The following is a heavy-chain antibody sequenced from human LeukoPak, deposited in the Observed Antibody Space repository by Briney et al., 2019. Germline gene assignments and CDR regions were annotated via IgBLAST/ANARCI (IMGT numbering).Heavy chain of an antibody. D-gene: IGHD3-3*01. CDR2: IKSKTDGGTT. CDR1: GFTFSNTW. CDR3: TTETSEFWLASYFDY. J-gene: IGHJ4*02. Sequence: PGGSLRLSCAASGFTFSNTWMSWVRQAPGKGLEWVGRIKSKTDGGTTDYAAPVKGRFTISRDDSKNTLYLQMNSLKTEDTAVYYCTTETSEFWLASYFDYWGQGTLVTVSS. V-gene: IGHV3-15*01.